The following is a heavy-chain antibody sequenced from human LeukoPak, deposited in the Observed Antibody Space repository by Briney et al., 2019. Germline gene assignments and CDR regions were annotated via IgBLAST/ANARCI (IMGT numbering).Heavy chain of an antibody. V-gene: IGHV1-69*05. J-gene: IGHJ5*02. D-gene: IGHD3-3*01. CDR1: GGTFSSYA. Sequence: GASVKVSCKASGGTFSSYAISWVRQAPGQGLEWMGRIIPIFGTANYAQKFQGRVTITTDESTSTAYMELSSLRSEDTAVYYCAREAPTHDFWSGYYGRSADLAVNWFDPWGQGTLVTVSS. CDR3: AREAPTHDFWSGYYGRSADLAVNWFDP. CDR2: IIPIFGTA.